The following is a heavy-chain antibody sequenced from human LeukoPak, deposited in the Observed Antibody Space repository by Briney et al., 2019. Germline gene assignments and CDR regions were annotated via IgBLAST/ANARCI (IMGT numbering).Heavy chain of an antibody. Sequence: GVCLRLSYAASGFTFSIYSMSGVPEAPARGREGGRAITFIGCSTYYADALKGRFTISRDNSKNTLYRQMNSLRAEDPALYYCAKGGYCTNGVCYELDYWGQGTLVTVSS. D-gene: IGHD2-8*01. CDR2: ITFIGCST. J-gene: IGHJ4*02. CDR3: AKGGYCTNGVCYELDY. CDR1: GFTFSIYS. V-gene: IGHV3-23*01.